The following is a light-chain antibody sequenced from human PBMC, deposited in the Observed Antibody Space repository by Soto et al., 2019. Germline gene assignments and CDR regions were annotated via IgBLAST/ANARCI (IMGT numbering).Light chain of an antibody. CDR3: FSYTSSGTYV. J-gene: IGLJ1*01. CDR1: SSDVGNYKY. CDR2: EVS. Sequence: QSALTQPASVSGSPGQSITISCPGTSSDVGNYKYVSWYQQHPGKAPKLMIYEVSNRPSGVSNRFSGSKSGNTASLTISGLQAEDETDYYCFSYTSSGTYVFGTGTKGTVL. V-gene: IGLV2-14*01.